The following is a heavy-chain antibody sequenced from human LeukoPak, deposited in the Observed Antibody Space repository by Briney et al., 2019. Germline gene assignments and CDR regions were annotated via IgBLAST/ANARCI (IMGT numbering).Heavy chain of an antibody. CDR2: INHSGST. CDR3: ARQYGSGSYFAFDI. D-gene: IGHD3-10*01. Sequence: SETLSLTCAVYGGSFSGYYWSWIRQPPGKGLEWIGEINHSGSTNYNPSLKSRVTISVDTSKNQFSLKLSSVTAADTAVYYCARQYGSGSYFAFDIWGQGTMVTVSS. J-gene: IGHJ3*02. CDR1: GGSFSGYY. V-gene: IGHV4-34*01.